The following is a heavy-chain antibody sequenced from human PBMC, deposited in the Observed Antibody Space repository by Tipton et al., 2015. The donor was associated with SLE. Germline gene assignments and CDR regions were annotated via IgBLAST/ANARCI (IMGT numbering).Heavy chain of an antibody. Sequence: SLRLSCAASGFTFSSYSMNWVRQAPGKGLEWVSAISGSGGSTYYADSVKGRFTISRDNSKNTLYLQMNGLRAEDTAVYYCAKAGSSSPVNYWGQGTLVTVSS. J-gene: IGHJ4*02. V-gene: IGHV3-23*01. CDR2: ISGSGGST. D-gene: IGHD6-13*01. CDR3: AKAGSSSPVNY. CDR1: GFTFSSYS.